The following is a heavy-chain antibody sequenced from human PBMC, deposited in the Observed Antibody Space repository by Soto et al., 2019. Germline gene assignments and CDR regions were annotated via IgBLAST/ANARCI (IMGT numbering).Heavy chain of an antibody. V-gene: IGHV4-59*01. J-gene: IGHJ6*02. D-gene: IGHD6-19*01. CDR3: ARDPGIAVAGYYYYYGMDV. CDR1: GGSISSYY. CDR2: IYCSGST. Sequence: SETLSLTCTVSGGSISSYYWVWIRQPPGKGLEWIGYIYCSGSTNYNPSLKSRVTISVDTSKNQFSLKLSSVTAADTAVYYCARDPGIAVAGYYYYYGMDVWGQGTTVTVSS.